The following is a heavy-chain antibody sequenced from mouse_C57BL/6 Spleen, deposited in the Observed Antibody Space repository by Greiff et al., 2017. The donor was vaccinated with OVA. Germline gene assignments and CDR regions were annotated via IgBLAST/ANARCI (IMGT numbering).Heavy chain of an antibody. V-gene: IGHV1-80*01. D-gene: IGHD1-1*01. J-gene: IGHJ4*01. Sequence: QVQLKESGAELVKPGASVKISCKASGYAFSSYWMNWVKQRPGKGLEWIGQIYPGDGDTNYNGKFKGKATLTADKSSSTAYMQLSSLTSEDSAAYFCARWGTTVVARDYYAMDYWGQGTSVTVSS. CDR1: GYAFSSYW. CDR3: ARWGTTVVARDYYAMDY. CDR2: IYPGDGDT.